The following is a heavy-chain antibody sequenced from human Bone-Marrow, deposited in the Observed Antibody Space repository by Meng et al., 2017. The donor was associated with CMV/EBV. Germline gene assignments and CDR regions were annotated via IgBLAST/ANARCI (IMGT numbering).Heavy chain of an antibody. D-gene: IGHD2-21*01. V-gene: IGHV4-39*01. CDR3: ARHCGSAWPPTYFDS. Sequence: GSICSSCYYRCLLRQPRRKRLELIWIIHYSGSTYYTPSLQSRVTISVDTSKNQSYLKLSSVTAADTAVYYCARHCGSAWPPTYFDSWGQGTLVTVSS. J-gene: IGHJ4*02. CDR2: IHYSGST. CDR1: GSICSSCYY.